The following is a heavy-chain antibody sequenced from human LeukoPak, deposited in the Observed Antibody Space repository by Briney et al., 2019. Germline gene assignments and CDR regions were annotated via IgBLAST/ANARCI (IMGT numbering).Heavy chain of an antibody. J-gene: IGHJ6*03. CDR2: IYYSGST. D-gene: IGHD5-18*01. CDR1: GGSISSYY. Sequence: SETLSLTCTVSGGSISSYYWSWIRQPPGKGLEWIGYIYYSGSTNYNPSLKSRVTISVDTSKNQFSLKLTSVTAADTAVYYCASGAYSFYYMDVWGKGTTVTVSS. CDR3: ASGAYSFYYMDV. V-gene: IGHV4-59*01.